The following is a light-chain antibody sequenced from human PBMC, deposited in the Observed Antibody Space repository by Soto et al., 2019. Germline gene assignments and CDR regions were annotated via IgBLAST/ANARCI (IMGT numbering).Light chain of an antibody. V-gene: IGKV3-15*01. Sequence: IVMTQSPATLSVSPGERATLSCRASQNISANLAWYQQKPGQAPRFLIFGASTRATGIPPRFRGSGSGTEFTLTISSLQSEDFAVYYCQQNNSWPYTFGQGTKLEIK. J-gene: IGKJ2*01. CDR3: QQNNSWPYT. CDR1: QNISAN. CDR2: GAS.